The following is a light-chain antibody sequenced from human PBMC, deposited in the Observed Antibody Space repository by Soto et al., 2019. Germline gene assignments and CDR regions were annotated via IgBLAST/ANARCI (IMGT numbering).Light chain of an antibody. V-gene: IGLV2-8*01. CDR2: EVS. CDR3: SSYAGINRVV. CDR1: SSDVGGYNY. Sequence: QSVLTQPPSASGSPGQSVTISCTGTSSDVGGYNYVSWYQQHPGKAPKLMIYEVSKRPSGVPDRFSGSKSGNTASLTVSGLQAEDEADYYCSSYAGINRVVFGGGTKVTVL. J-gene: IGLJ2*01.